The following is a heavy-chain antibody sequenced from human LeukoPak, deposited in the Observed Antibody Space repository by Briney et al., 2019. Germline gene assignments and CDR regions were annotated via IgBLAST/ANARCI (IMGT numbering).Heavy chain of an antibody. CDR2: IYYSGST. Sequence: SETLSLTCTVSGGSISSSSYYWGWIRQPPGKGLEWIGSIYYSGSTYYNPSLKSRVTISVDTSKNQFSLKLSSVTAADTAVYYCASKRTRYYDFWSGRINWFDPWGQGTLVTVSS. J-gene: IGHJ5*02. CDR1: GGSISSSSYY. V-gene: IGHV4-39*07. D-gene: IGHD3-3*01. CDR3: ASKRTRYYDFWSGRINWFDP.